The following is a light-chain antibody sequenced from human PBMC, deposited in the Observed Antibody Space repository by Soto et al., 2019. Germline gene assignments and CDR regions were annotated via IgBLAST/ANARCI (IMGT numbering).Light chain of an antibody. V-gene: IGKV1-39*01. CDR2: AAS. CDR1: QSVSSF. CDR3: QQTYSSPIT. J-gene: IGKJ3*01. Sequence: DIQMTQSPSSLSASVGDRVTITCRAGQSVSSFLNWYQQKPGKAPKLLIYAASSLQSGVPSRFSGSGSGTDFTLTISSLQPEDFATYYCQQTYSSPITFGPGTKVDI.